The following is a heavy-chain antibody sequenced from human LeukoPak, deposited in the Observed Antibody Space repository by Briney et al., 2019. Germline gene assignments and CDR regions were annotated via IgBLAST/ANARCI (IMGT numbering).Heavy chain of an antibody. Sequence: ASVEVSCKASGYTFTSYGISWVRQAPGQGLEWMGWISAYNGNTNYAQKLQGRVTMTTDTSTSTAYMDLSSLRSEDTAVYYCARDNTAAGPFDYWGQGTLVTVSS. D-gene: IGHD6-13*01. J-gene: IGHJ4*02. CDR3: ARDNTAAGPFDY. CDR2: ISAYNGNT. CDR1: GYTFTSYG. V-gene: IGHV1-18*01.